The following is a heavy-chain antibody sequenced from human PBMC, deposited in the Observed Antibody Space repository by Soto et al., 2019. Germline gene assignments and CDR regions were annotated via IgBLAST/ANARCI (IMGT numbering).Heavy chain of an antibody. J-gene: IGHJ6*03. CDR1: GGSISSYY. CDR2: IYYSGST. D-gene: IGHD3-16*01. Sequence: PSETLSLTCTVSGGSISSYYWSWIRQPPGKGLEWFGYIYYSGSTIYNTSLKSRVSISVYTSNNKFSLKLSSVTAADTAVYYCARIGGEDVNYYYYMDVWGKGTTVTVSS. V-gene: IGHV4-59*01. CDR3: ARIGGEDVNYYYYMDV.